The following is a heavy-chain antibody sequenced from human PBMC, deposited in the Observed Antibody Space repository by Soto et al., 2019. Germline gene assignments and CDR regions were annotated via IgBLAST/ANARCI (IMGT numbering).Heavy chain of an antibody. V-gene: IGHV1-18*01. D-gene: IGHD2-21*01. CDR2: INTFNDNT. CDR1: GYSFREYG. J-gene: IGHJ3*01. Sequence: QVQLLQSGPEMRMSGASVRVACKASGYSFREYGISWVRQVPGRRLEWLAFINTFNDNTKYAEKLQGRITVTSDRASGSVFLDMRSLRSDDTGTYYCASEHYRGGASDVWGQGTAVAVSS. CDR3: ASEHYRGGASDV.